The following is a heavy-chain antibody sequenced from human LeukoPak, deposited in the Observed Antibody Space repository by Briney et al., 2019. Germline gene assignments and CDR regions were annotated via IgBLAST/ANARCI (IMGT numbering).Heavy chain of an antibody. CDR2: INHSGST. D-gene: IGHD6-25*01. CDR3: TQGRAAFF. V-gene: IGHV4-34*01. CDR1: GRSFSGYY. J-gene: IGHJ4*02. Sequence: SETLSLTCAVYGRSFSGYYWNWIRQPPGKGLEWIGEINHSGSTNYNPSLKSRVTISLDTSKNQISLKLSSVTAADTAVYYCTQGRAAFFWGQGTLVTVSS.